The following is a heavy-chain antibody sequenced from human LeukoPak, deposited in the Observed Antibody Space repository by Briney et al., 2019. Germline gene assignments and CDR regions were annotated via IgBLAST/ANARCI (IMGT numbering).Heavy chain of an antibody. J-gene: IGHJ4*02. CDR2: FDSEDGET. V-gene: IGHV1-24*01. Sequence: TVSLSSAVCGYTPTELSLHSVPQAPRKGLESMGGFDSEDGETIYTQKFQGRVTMTEDTSTDTAYMELSSLRSEDTAVYYCATNHYDILTGYYNVHHFDYWGQGTLVTVSS. CDR1: GYTPTELS. D-gene: IGHD3-9*01. CDR3: ATNHYDILTGYYNVHHFDY.